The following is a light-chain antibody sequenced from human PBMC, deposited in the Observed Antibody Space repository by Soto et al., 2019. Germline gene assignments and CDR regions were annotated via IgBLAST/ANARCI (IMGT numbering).Light chain of an antibody. Sequence: EIALTQSPATRSLSRGERATLSCRASQSVSSFLAWYQQKPGQAPRLLIYDASNRATGIPARFSGSGSGTDFTLTISSLEPEDFALYYCQQRSSWPRTFGQGTKV. CDR1: QSVSSF. J-gene: IGKJ1*01. CDR3: QQRSSWPRT. CDR2: DAS. V-gene: IGKV3-11*01.